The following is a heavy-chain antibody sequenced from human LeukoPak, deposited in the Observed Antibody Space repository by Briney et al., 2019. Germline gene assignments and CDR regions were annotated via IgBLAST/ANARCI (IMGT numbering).Heavy chain of an antibody. CDR3: ARHAVVKYQLSCFDP. V-gene: IGHV4-59*08. D-gene: IGHD2-2*01. CDR2: IYYSGTT. Sequence: SETLSLTCTVSGGSISSYYWSWIRQPPGRGLEWIGYIYYSGTTNYNPSLKSRVTISVDTSKNQFSLKLSSVTAADTAVYYCARHAVVKYQLSCFDPWGQGTLVTVSS. J-gene: IGHJ5*02. CDR1: GGSISSYY.